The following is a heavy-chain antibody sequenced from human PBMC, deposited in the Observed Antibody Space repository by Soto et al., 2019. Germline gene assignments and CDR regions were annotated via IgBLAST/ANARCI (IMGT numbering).Heavy chain of an antibody. CDR3: TTDLWRFCTNGVCYERGFDY. CDR1: GFTFSNAW. J-gene: IGHJ4*02. D-gene: IGHD2-8*01. Sequence: GGSLILSCAASGFTFSNAWMSWVCQAPGKGLEWVGRIKSKTDGGTTDYAAPVKGRFTISRDDSKNTLYLQMDSLKTEDTAVYYCTTDLWRFCTNGVCYERGFDYWGQGALVTVSS. CDR2: IKSKTDGGTT. V-gene: IGHV3-15*01.